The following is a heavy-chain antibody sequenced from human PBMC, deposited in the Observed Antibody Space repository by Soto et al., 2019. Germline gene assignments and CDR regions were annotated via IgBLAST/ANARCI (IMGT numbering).Heavy chain of an antibody. CDR2: ISYDGSSK. D-gene: IGHD2-15*01. V-gene: IGHV3-30-3*01. J-gene: IGHJ4*02. CDR1: GFSFSSYA. CDR3: ARDRPGGGIEAAIDY. Sequence: VPLVESGGGVVQPGQSQRLSCAASGFSFSSYAMHWVRQAPGKGLEWVAVISYDGSSKYYADSVRGRFTLSRDNSKNTLYLQMNSLRGEDTAIYYCARDRPGGGIEAAIDYWGQGTLVTVSS.